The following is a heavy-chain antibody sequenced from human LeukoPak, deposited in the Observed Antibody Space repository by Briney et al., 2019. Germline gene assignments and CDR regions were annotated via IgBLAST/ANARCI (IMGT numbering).Heavy chain of an antibody. V-gene: IGHV1-18*01. CDR2: ISANNGNT. Sequence: ASVKVSCKASGYTFTTHGISWVRQAPGQGLEWMGWISANNGNTNFAQKLQGRVTMTTDTSTSTAYMELRSLRSDDTAVYYCASNLGRWDAFDIWGQGTMVTVSS. CDR1: GYTFTTHG. CDR3: ASNLGRWDAFDI. J-gene: IGHJ3*02. D-gene: IGHD3-16*01.